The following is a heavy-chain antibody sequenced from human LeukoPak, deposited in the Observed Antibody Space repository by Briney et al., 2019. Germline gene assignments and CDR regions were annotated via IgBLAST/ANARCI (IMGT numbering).Heavy chain of an antibody. CDR2: ISSSSSYI. CDR1: GFTFSSYG. CDR3: ARERNLWFGELQNY. V-gene: IGHV3-21*01. D-gene: IGHD3-10*01. J-gene: IGHJ4*02. Sequence: GGSLRLSCAASGFTFSSYGMNWVRQAPGKGLEWVSSISSSSSYIYYADSVKGRFTISRDNAKNSLYLQMNSLRAEDTAVYYCARERNLWFGELQNYWGQGTLVTVSS.